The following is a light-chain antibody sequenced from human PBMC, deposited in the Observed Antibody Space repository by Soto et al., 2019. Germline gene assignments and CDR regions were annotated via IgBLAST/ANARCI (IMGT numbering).Light chain of an antibody. J-gene: IGKJ5*01. CDR2: WAS. Sequence: DIVMTQSPDSLAVSLGERATINCKSSQSVLFSSNNKNYLAWYQQKPGQPTKLLIYWASTGESGVPNRFSGSGSGTDFTLTISSLQAEDVAVYYCQQSYSTPITFGQGTRLEIK. CDR1: QSVLFSSNNKNY. CDR3: QQSYSTPIT. V-gene: IGKV4-1*01.